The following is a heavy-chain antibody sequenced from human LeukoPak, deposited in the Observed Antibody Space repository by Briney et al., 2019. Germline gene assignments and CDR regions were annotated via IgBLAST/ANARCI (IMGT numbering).Heavy chain of an antibody. CDR1: GGSFSGYY. V-gene: IGHV4-34*01. D-gene: IGHD3-16*01. J-gene: IGHJ3*02. CDR2: INHSGRI. CDR3: AGVPGIVITHYAFDI. Sequence: SETLSLTCAVYGGSFSGYYWSWIRQPPGKGLEWIGEINHSGRIQYNPSLKSRVTISVDTSKNQFSLNLSSVTAADTAVYYCAGVPGIVITHYAFDIWGQGTMVTVSS.